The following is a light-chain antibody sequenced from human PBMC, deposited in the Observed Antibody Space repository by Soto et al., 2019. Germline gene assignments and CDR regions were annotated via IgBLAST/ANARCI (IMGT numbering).Light chain of an antibody. CDR3: QQYSSSPVT. CDR1: QRVSNTY. V-gene: IGKV3-20*01. CDR2: GVS. Sequence: PGERATLSCRASQRVSNTYLAWYQQKPGQAPRLLIYGVSSRATGIPDRFSGSGSGTDFTLTISRLEPGDFAVYYCQQYSSSPVTFGGGTKVEIK. J-gene: IGKJ4*01.